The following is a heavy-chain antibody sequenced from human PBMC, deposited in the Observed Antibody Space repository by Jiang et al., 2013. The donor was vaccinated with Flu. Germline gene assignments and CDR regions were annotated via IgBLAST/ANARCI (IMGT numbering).Heavy chain of an antibody. Sequence: QLLESGGGVVQPGRSLRLSCAASGFTFSSYGMHWVRQAPGKGLEWVAVIWYDGSNKYYADSVKGRFTISRDNSKNTLYLQMNSLRAEDTAVYYCARDRKGGYLDYWGQGTLVTVSS. J-gene: IGHJ4*02. CDR2: IWYDGSNK. CDR1: GFTFSSYG. CDR3: ARDRKGGYLDY. D-gene: IGHD1-14*01. V-gene: IGHV3-33*01.